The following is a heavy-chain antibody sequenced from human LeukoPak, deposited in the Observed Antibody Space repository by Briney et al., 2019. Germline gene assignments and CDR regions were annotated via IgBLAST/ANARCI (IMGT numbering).Heavy chain of an antibody. Sequence: SETLSLTCTVSGGSISSYYWSWIRQPPGKGLEWIGYIYYSGSTNYKSSLKSRVTISVDTSKNQFSLKLSSATAADTAVYYCARDFHYDFWSGPGWFDPWGQGTLVTVSS. D-gene: IGHD3-3*01. CDR2: IYYSGST. CDR3: ARDFHYDFWSGPGWFDP. V-gene: IGHV4-59*01. J-gene: IGHJ5*02. CDR1: GGSISSYY.